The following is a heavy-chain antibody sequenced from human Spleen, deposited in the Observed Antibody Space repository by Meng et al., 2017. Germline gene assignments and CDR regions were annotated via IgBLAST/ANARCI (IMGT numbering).Heavy chain of an antibody. CDR1: GFTVSSNY. CDR3: ARGGEDSSSWYSDY. Sequence: GESLKISYAASGFTVSSNYMSWVRQAPGKGLEWVSVIYSGGSTFYADSVKGRFTISRDSSKNTLYLQLNSLRAEDTAVYYCARGGEDSSSWYSDYWGQGTLVTVSS. CDR2: IYSGGST. V-gene: IGHV3-66*02. D-gene: IGHD6-13*01. J-gene: IGHJ4*02.